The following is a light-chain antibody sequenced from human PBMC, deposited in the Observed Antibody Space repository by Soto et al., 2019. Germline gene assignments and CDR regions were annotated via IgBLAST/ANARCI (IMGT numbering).Light chain of an antibody. V-gene: IGKV1-39*01. J-gene: IGKJ1*01. CDR3: QQYNSYSWT. CDR1: QSVSTY. CDR2: GAS. Sequence: DIQMTQSPSSLSTSVGDRVTITCRTSQSVSTYLNWYQQRPGKAPKLLIYGASSLQSGVPSRFSGSGSGTHFTLTISSLQPEDFATYYCQQYNSYSWTFGQGTKVEIK.